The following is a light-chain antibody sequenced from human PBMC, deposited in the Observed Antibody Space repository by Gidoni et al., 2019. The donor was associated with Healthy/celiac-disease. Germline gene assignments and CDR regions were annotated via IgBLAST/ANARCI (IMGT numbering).Light chain of an antibody. J-gene: IGKJ2*01. CDR1: QSVSSSY. CDR2: GAS. V-gene: IGKV3-20*01. CDR3: QQYGSSPHTYT. Sequence: EIVLTQSPGTLSLSPGERATLSCRASQSVSSSYLAWYQQKPGQAPRLRIDGASSRATGLPDRFSGCGSGTDFTLTISRLEPEDVAVYYCQQYGSSPHTYTCGQGTKLEIK.